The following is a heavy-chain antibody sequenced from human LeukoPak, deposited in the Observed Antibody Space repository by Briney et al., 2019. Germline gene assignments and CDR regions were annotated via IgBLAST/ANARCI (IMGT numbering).Heavy chain of an antibody. V-gene: IGHV4-59*01. J-gene: IGHJ6*03. CDR1: GGSISSYY. Sequence: SETLSLTCTVPGGSISSYYWSWIRQAPGKGLEWIGYIYYSGSTNYNPSLKSRVTISVDTSKNQFSLKLSSATAADTAVYYCARVVAVAGTYYYYYMDVWGKGTTVTVSS. D-gene: IGHD6-19*01. CDR2: IYYSGST. CDR3: ARVVAVAGTYYYYYMDV.